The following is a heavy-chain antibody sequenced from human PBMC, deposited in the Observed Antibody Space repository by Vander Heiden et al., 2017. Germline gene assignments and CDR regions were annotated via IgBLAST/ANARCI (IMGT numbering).Heavy chain of an antibody. CDR1: GGSFSGYY. CDR2: INHSGST. CDR3: ARGRPYCTNGVCSRWFDP. V-gene: IGHV4-34*01. Sequence: QVQLQQWGAGLLKPSETLSLTCAVYGGSFSGYYWSWTRQPPGKGLEWIGEINHSGSTNYNPSLKSRVTISVDTSKNQFSLKLSSVTAADTAVYYCARGRPYCTNGVCSRWFDPWGQGTLVTVSS. D-gene: IGHD2-8*01. J-gene: IGHJ5*02.